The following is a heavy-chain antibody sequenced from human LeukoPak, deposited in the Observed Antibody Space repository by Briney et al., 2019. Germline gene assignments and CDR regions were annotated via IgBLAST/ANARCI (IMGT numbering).Heavy chain of an antibody. Sequence: GGSPRLSCAASGFTFSSYWMSWVRQAPGKGLEWVANIKQDGSEKYYVDSVKGRFTISRDNAKNSLYLQMNSLRAEDTAAYYCASGYYDFWSGYSHSYYFDYWGQGTLVTVSS. CDR2: IKQDGSEK. V-gene: IGHV3-7*01. CDR3: ASGYYDFWSGYSHSYYFDY. D-gene: IGHD3-3*01. CDR1: GFTFSSYW. J-gene: IGHJ4*02.